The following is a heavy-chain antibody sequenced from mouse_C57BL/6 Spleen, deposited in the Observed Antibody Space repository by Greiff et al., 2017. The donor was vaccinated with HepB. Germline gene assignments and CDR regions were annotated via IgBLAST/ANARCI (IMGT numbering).Heavy chain of an antibody. CDR2: INPNYGTT. CDR3: ARGYYGSSYDWFAY. J-gene: IGHJ3*01. CDR1: GYSFTDYN. V-gene: IGHV1-39*01. D-gene: IGHD1-1*01. Sequence: VQLKESGPELVKPGASVKISCKASGYSFTDYNMNWVKQSNGKSLEWIGVINPNYGTTSYNQKFKGKATLTVDQSSSTAYMQLNSLTSEDSAVYYCARGYYGSSYDWFAYWGQGTLVTVSA.